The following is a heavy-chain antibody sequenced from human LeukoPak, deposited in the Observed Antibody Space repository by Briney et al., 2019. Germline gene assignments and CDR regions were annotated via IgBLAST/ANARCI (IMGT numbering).Heavy chain of an antibody. CDR3: ARGFGIAVARGYAFDI. Sequence: SETLSLTCTVSGGSISSYYWSWIRQPAGKGLEWIGRIYTSGSTNYNPSLKSRVTISVDTSKNQFSLKLSSVTAADTAVYYCARGFGIAVARGYAFDIWGQGAMVTVSS. D-gene: IGHD6-19*01. V-gene: IGHV4-4*07. CDR2: IYTSGST. CDR1: GGSISSYY. J-gene: IGHJ3*02.